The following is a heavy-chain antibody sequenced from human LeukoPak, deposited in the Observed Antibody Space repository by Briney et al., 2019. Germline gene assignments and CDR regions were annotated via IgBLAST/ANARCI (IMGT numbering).Heavy chain of an antibody. Sequence: PGGSLRLSCAASGFTFSSYAMGWVRQAPGKGLEWVSAISGSGGSTYYADSVKGRFTISRDNSKNTLYLQMNSLRAEDTAVYYCAKDPVYSSGWYDYWGQGTLVTVSS. CDR1: GFTFSSYA. J-gene: IGHJ4*02. D-gene: IGHD6-19*01. CDR3: AKDPVYSSGWYDY. V-gene: IGHV3-23*01. CDR2: ISGSGGST.